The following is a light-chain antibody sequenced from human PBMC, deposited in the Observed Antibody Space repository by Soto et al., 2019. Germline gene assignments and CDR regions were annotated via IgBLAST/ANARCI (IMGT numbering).Light chain of an antibody. CDR3: QQLLTYPLT. J-gene: IGKJ4*01. CDR2: AAS. CDR1: QDVSRS. Sequence: DTQLTQSPSFLSASVGDRVTIACRASQDVSRSVGWYQQKPGTAPKLLISAASTLYSGVPSRFSGSGSGTDFTLTISSLQPEDFATDYCQQLLTYPLTFGGGTKVEI. V-gene: IGKV1-9*01.